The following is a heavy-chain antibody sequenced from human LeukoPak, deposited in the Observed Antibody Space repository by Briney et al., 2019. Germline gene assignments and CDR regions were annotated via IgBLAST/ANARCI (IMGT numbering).Heavy chain of an antibody. V-gene: IGHV1-69*06. CDR2: IIPIFGTA. CDR1: GGTFSSYA. J-gene: IGHJ4*02. Sequence: SVKVSCKASGGTFSSYAISWVRHAPGQGLEWMGGIIPIFGTANYAQKFQGRVTITADKSTSTAYMELSSLRSEDTAVYYCARYCSGGSCYSYFDYWGQGTLVTVSS. D-gene: IGHD2-15*01. CDR3: ARYCSGGSCYSYFDY.